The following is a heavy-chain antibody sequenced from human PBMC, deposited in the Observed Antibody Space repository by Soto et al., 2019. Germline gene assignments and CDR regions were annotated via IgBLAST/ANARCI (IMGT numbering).Heavy chain of an antibody. CDR2: MNPNSGNT. D-gene: IGHD1-1*01. CDR1: GYTFTSYD. J-gene: IGHJ3*02. V-gene: IGHV1-8*01. CDR3: ARERGDAFDI. Sequence: QVQLVQSGAEVKKPGASVKVSCKASGYTFTSYDINWVRQATGQGLEWMGWMNPNSGNTAYAQKFQGRVAMTRNTLNNNSQIELSSLRSEDTAVYYCARERGDAFDIWGQGTMVTVSS.